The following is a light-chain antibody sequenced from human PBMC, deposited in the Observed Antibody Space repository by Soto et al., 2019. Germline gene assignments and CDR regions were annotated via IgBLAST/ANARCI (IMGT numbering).Light chain of an antibody. CDR2: RNN. CDR3: AAWDDSLSGYV. Sequence: QSVLTQPPSASGTRGQRVTISCSGSSSNIGSNYVYWYQQLPGTAPKLLIYRNNQRPSGVPDRFSGSKSGTSASLAISGLRSEDEADYYCAAWDDSLSGYVFGTGTKVTVL. V-gene: IGLV1-47*01. J-gene: IGLJ1*01. CDR1: SSNIGSNY.